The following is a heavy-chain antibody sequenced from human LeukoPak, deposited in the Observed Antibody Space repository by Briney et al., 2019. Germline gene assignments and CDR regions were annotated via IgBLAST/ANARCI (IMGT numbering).Heavy chain of an antibody. J-gene: IGHJ4*02. CDR3: ARGPLTAMVTFYFDY. V-gene: IGHV1-69*05. Sequence: SVTVSCKASGGTFSSYAISWVRQAPGQGLEWMGGIIPIFGTANYAQKFQGRVTITTDESTSTAYMELSSLRSEDTAVYYCARGPLTAMVTFYFDYWGQGTLVTVSS. CDR2: IIPIFGTA. D-gene: IGHD5-18*01. CDR1: GGTFSSYA.